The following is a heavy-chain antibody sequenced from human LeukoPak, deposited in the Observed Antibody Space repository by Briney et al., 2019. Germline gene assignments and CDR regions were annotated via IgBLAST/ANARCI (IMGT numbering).Heavy chain of an antibody. Sequence: SETLSLTCTVSGGSISSSSYYWGWIRQPPGKGLEWIGSIYYSGGTYYNPSLKSRVTISVDTSKNQFSLKLSSVTAADTAVYYCARSRLASPVDYWGQGTLVTVSS. CDR1: GGSISSSSYY. V-gene: IGHV4-39*07. CDR3: ARSRLASPVDY. J-gene: IGHJ4*02. CDR2: IYYSGGT.